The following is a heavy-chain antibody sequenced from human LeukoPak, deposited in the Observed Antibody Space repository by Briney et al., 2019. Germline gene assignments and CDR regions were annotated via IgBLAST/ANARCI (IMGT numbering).Heavy chain of an antibody. J-gene: IGHJ4*02. D-gene: IGHD3-16*01. CDR2: ISGRGGST. V-gene: IGHV3-23*01. Sequence: GGSLRLSRAASGFTSSSYAMSWVRQAPGKGLEWVSAISGRGGSTYYADSVKGRFTISRDNSKNPLYLEMNSLRAEDPAVYYCAKFTGYWGQGTLVTVSS. CDR1: GFTSSSYA. CDR3: AKFTGY.